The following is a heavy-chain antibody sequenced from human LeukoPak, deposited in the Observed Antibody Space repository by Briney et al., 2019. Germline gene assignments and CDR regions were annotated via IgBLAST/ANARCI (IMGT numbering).Heavy chain of an antibody. CDR3: ANLGGGYSYGAFDY. J-gene: IGHJ4*02. CDR1: GGSISSSSYY. D-gene: IGHD5-18*01. V-gene: IGHV4-39*01. CDR2: IYYSGST. Sequence: PSETLSLTCTVSGGSISSSSYYWGWIRQPPGKGLEWIGSIYYSGSTYYNPSLKSRVTISVDTSKNQFSLKLSSVTAAGTAVYYCANLGGGYSYGAFDYWGQGTLVTVSS.